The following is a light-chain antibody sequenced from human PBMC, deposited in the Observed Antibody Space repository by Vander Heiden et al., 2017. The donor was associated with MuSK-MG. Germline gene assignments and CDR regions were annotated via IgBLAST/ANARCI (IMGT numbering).Light chain of an antibody. J-gene: IGLJ3*02. Sequence: QTVVTQEPSLSVSPGWTVTLHCAFRSGSVASNYYPSWYQQTPGQAPRTLMYNTDIRSFGVPDRCSGSILGNRAALTITGAQTVDESDYYCALNMGGGVWVFGGGTRLTVV. CDR1: SGSVASNYY. CDR2: NTD. V-gene: IGLV8-61*01. CDR3: ALNMGGGVWV.